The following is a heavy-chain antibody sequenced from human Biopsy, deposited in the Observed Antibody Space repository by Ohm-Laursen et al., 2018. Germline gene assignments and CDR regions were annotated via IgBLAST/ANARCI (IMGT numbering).Heavy chain of an antibody. Sequence: SLRLSCAAPGFTFSSNVMSWVRQAPGRGLEWVSMIHGSGRTDYADSVKGRFTVSRDNSKDTVYLQMNALRVDDTAMYYCAGAGGHSFWGQGALVTVSS. CDR2: IHGSGRT. J-gene: IGHJ4*02. CDR3: AGAGGHSF. CDR1: GFTFSSNV. V-gene: IGHV3-66*01. D-gene: IGHD3-16*01.